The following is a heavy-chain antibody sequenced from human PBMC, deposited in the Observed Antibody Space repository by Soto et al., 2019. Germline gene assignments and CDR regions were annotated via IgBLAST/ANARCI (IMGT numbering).Heavy chain of an antibody. CDR1: GGSISSSSYY. Sequence: SETLSLTCTVSGGSISSSSYYWGWIRQHPGKGLEWIGFIYYSGRTYYNPSLKSRMTISVDTSKNHISLNLSSVTAADTAMYYCARAPNSSPTHSPLKNYYFDYWGQGTLVTVS. D-gene: IGHD6-13*01. V-gene: IGHV4-31*03. J-gene: IGHJ4*02. CDR2: IYYSGRT. CDR3: ARAPNSSPTHSPLKNYYFDY.